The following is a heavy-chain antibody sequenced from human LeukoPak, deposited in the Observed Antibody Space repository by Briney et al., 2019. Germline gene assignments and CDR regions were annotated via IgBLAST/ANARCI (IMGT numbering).Heavy chain of an antibody. J-gene: IGHJ5*02. Sequence: GESLQISCKGSGYSFTNNWIGWVRQMPGKGLEWMGITYPGDSNTRYSPSFQGQVTISADKSISSAYLQWSSLEASDTAMYYCVRSPACSSGTCYPNWFDPWGQGTLVTVSS. V-gene: IGHV5-51*01. D-gene: IGHD2-15*01. CDR2: TYPGDSNT. CDR3: VRSPACSSGTCYPNWFDP. CDR1: GYSFTNNW.